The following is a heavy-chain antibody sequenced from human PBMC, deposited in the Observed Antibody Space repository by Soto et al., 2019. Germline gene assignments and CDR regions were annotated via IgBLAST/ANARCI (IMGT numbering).Heavy chain of an antibody. D-gene: IGHD3-3*01. V-gene: IGHV4-30-2*01. CDR2: IYHSGST. CDR1: GGSISSGGYS. CDR3: ARGTRYDFWRGNWFDP. J-gene: IGHJ5*02. Sequence: PSETLSLTCALSGGSISSGGYSWSWIRQPPGKGLEWIGYIYHSGSTYYNPSLKSRVTISVDRSKNQFSLKLSSVTAADTAVYYCARGTRYDFWRGNWFDPGGQGTLVTVS.